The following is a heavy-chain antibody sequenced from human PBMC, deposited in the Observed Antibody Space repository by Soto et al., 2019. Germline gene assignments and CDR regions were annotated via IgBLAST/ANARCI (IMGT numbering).Heavy chain of an antibody. CDR1: GFTFSRYA. V-gene: IGHV3-23*01. J-gene: IGHJ4*02. Sequence: PGGSLRLSCAASGFTFSRYAMSWVRQAPGKGLEWVSGIGGGAGASYSADSVKGRFTISRDNSENTLYLQMNSLRAEDTAVYYCAKGSAYGRPYYFDYWGQGALVTVSS. D-gene: IGHD2-15*01. CDR3: AKGSAYGRPYYFDY. CDR2: IGGGAGAS.